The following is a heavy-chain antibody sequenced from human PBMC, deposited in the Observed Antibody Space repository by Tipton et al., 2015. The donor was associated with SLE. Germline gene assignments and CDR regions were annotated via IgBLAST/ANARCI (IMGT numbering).Heavy chain of an antibody. J-gene: IGHJ4*02. CDR2: ISYDGSNK. V-gene: IGHV3-30*04. CDR1: GFTFSSYA. CDR3: ARDGDIVGAKGYYFDY. Sequence: RSLRLSCAASGFTFSSYAMHWVRQAPGKGLEWVAVISYDGSNKYYADSVKGRFTISRDNSKNTLYLQMSSLRAEDTAVYYCARDGDIVGAKGYYFDYWGQGTLVTVSS. D-gene: IGHD1-26*01.